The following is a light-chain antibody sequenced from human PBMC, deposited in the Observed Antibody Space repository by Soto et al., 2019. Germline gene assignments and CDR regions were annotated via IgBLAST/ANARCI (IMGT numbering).Light chain of an antibody. J-gene: IGKJ2*01. V-gene: IGKV3-20*01. Sequence: EIVLTQSPGTLSLSPGERITLSCSASQSVSSSYLAWYHQKPAQAPRLLIYGASNRATGIPDRFSGSGYGTDFTLTISRLEPEDFAVYYCQQYGGSPPYTFGQGTKLEIK. CDR3: QQYGGSPPYT. CDR1: QSVSSSY. CDR2: GAS.